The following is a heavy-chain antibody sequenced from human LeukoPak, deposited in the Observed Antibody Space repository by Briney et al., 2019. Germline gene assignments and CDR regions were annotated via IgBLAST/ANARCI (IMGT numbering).Heavy chain of an antibody. CDR2: IRSSSET. CDR3: ARDAGNSGYGCDL. V-gene: IGHV3-48*01. D-gene: IGHD5-12*01. Sequence: GGSLRLSCAASGFIFSQYSMNWVRQAPGKGLEWVSHIRSSSETFYADSVKGRFTISRDNARNSLYLQMNNLRGEDTAIYYCARDAGNSGYGCDLWGQGTLVTVST. CDR1: GFIFSQYS. J-gene: IGHJ5*02.